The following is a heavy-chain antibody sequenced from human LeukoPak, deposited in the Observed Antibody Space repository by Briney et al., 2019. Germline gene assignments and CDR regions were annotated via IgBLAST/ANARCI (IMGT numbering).Heavy chain of an antibody. CDR2: ISSSSSYI. V-gene: IGHV3-21*01. CDR3: ARGDFWSGYHPGSYYYYMDV. CDR1: GFTFSSYS. D-gene: IGHD3-3*01. Sequence: GGSLRLSCAASGFTFSSYSMNWVRQAPGKGLEWVSSISSSSSYIYYADSAKGRFTISRDNAKNSLYLQMNSLRAEDTAVYYCARGDFWSGYHPGSYYYYMDVWGKGTTVTVSS. J-gene: IGHJ6*03.